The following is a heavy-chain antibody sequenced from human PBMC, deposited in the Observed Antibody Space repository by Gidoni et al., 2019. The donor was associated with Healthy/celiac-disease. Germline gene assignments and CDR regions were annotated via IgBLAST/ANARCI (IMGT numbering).Heavy chain of an antibody. Sequence: EVQLVESGGGLVQPGGSLRLSCAASGFTFSSYEMNWVRQAPGKGLEWVSYISSSGSTIYYADSVKGRFTISRDNAKNSLYLQMNSLRAEDTAVYYCASPGGGNYGMDVWGQGTTVTVSS. CDR1: GFTFSSYE. V-gene: IGHV3-48*03. CDR3: ASPGGGNYGMDV. D-gene: IGHD3-16*01. CDR2: ISSSGSTI. J-gene: IGHJ6*02.